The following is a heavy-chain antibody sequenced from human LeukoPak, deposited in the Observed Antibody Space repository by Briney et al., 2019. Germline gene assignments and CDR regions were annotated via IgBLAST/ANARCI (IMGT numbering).Heavy chain of an antibody. CDR3: ARESGAFDI. J-gene: IGHJ3*02. CDR2: INPDSGDT. Sequence: GASVKVSCKASGYTFTAYYIHWVRQAPGQALEWMGWINPDSGDTNYAQKFQGGVTMTRDTSISTAYMELNRLRSDDTAVYYCARESGAFDIWGQGTMVTVSS. V-gene: IGHV1-2*02. CDR1: GYTFTAYY.